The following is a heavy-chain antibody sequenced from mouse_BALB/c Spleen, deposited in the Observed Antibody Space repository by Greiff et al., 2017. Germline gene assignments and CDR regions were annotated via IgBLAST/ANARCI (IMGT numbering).Heavy chain of an antibody. J-gene: IGHJ4*01. CDR2: IFPGTGTT. V-gene: IGHV1S132*01. Sequence: QVQLKQSGAELVKPGASVKLSCKTSGYTFTSYWIQWVKQRPGQGLGWIGEIFPGTGTTYYNEKFKGKATLTIDTSSSTAYMQLSSLTSEDSAVYFCARGGYRYDGGYAMDYWGQGTSVTVSS. CDR1: GYTFTSYW. D-gene: IGHD2-14*01. CDR3: ARGGYRYDGGYAMDY.